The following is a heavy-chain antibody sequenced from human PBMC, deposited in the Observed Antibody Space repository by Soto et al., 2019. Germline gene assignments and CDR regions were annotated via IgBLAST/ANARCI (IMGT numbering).Heavy chain of an antibody. V-gene: IGHV4-59*01. CDR2: IYYSGST. CDR3: ARDRHLAAADYYYYGMDV. Sequence: SEILSLTCTVFGGSISSFCWSWIRQPPGKGLEWIGYIYYSGSTNYNPSLKSRVTISVDTSKNQFSLKLSSVTAADTAVYYCARDRHLAAADYYYYGMDVWGQGTTVTV. J-gene: IGHJ6*02. CDR1: GGSISSFC. D-gene: IGHD6-13*01.